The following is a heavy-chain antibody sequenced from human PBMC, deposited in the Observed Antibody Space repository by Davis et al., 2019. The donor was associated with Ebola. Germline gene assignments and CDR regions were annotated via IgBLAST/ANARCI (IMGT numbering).Heavy chain of an antibody. V-gene: IGHV1-69*13. J-gene: IGHJ5*02. CDR3: ARGGQLGARFDP. CDR2: IIPIFGTA. D-gene: IGHD6-6*01. Sequence: AASVKVSCKASGGTFSSYAISWVRQAPGQGLEWMGGIIPIFGTANYAQKFQGRVTITADESTSTAYMELSSLRSEDTAVYYCARGGQLGARFDPWGQGTLVTVSS. CDR1: GGTFSSYA.